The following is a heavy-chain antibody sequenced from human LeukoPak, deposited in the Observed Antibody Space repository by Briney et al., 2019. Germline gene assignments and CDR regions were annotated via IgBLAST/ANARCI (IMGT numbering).Heavy chain of an antibody. CDR3: ARELPFDY. CDR2: ISGDGSST. CDR1: GFTFSSYW. Sequence: QPGGSLRLSCAASGFTFSSYWMHWVRQTPGKGLVWVSRISGDGSSTTYAESVKGRFTISIDNAKNTLYLQMNTLRAEDTAVYYCARELPFDYWGQGTLVTVSS. V-gene: IGHV3-74*01. J-gene: IGHJ4*02.